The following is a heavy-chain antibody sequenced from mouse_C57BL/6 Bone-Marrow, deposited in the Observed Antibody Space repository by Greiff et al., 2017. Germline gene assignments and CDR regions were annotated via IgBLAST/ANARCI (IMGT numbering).Heavy chain of an antibody. J-gene: IGHJ4*01. CDR1: GYTFTSYW. CDR2: IHPNSGST. V-gene: IGHV1-64*01. CDR3: ARRGEDYAIDY. Sequence: QVQLQQPGAELVKPGASVKLSCKASGYTFTSYWMHWVKQRPGQGLEWIGMIHPNSGSTNYNEKFKSKATLTVDKSSSTAYMQLSSLTSEDSAVYYCARRGEDYAIDYWGLGTSVTVSS.